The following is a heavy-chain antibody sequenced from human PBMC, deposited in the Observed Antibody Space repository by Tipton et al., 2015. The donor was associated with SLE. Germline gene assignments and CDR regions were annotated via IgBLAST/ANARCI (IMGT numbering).Heavy chain of an antibody. CDR3: ARDRGNTVVYY. Sequence: TLSLTCTVSGASVSNYYWSWIRQPAGKGLEWIGRIYISGSGSINYNPSPKSRVTMSVDTSKNQVSLKLNSVTAADAAVYYCARDRGNTVVYYWGQGTLVTVSS. J-gene: IGHJ4*02. CDR1: GASVSNYY. CDR2: IYISGSGSI. V-gene: IGHV4-4*07. D-gene: IGHD4-23*01.